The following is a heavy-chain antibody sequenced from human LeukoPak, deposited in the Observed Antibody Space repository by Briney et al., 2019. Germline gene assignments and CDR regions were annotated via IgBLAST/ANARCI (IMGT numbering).Heavy chain of an antibody. D-gene: IGHD3-10*01. CDR2: IYTSGST. V-gene: IGHV4-61*02. Sequence: SETLSLTCTVSGGSISSGSYYWSWIRQPAGKGLEWIGRIYTSGSTNYNPSLKSRVTMSVDTSKNQFSLKLSSVTAADTAVYYCARVASGSGSYYKDYYYYMDVWGKGTTVTISS. CDR1: GGSISSGSYY. CDR3: ARVASGSGSYYKDYYYYMDV. J-gene: IGHJ6*03.